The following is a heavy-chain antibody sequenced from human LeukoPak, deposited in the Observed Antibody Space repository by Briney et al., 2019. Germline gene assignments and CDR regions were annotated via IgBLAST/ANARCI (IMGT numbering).Heavy chain of an antibody. Sequence: PGGSLRLSCAASGFTFSSYSMNWVRQAPGKRLEWVSSISSSSSYIYYADSVKGRFTISRDNAKNSLYLQMNSLRAEDTAVYYCARRTYSYREIDCWGQGTLVTVSS. V-gene: IGHV3-21*01. CDR1: GFTFSSYS. CDR3: ARRTYSYREIDC. D-gene: IGHD5-18*01. CDR2: ISSSSSYI. J-gene: IGHJ4*02.